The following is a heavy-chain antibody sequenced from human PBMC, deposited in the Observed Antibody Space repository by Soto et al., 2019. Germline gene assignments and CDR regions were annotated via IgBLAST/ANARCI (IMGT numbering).Heavy chain of an antibody. D-gene: IGHD4-17*01. J-gene: IGHJ4*02. CDR2: ISAYNGNT. CDR3: ARARLHYGDYNY. V-gene: IGHV1-18*01. CDR1: GYTFTSYG. Sequence: ASGKVSCKASGYTFTSYGISWVRQAPGQGLEWMGWISAYNGNTNYAQKLQGRVTMTTDTSTSTAYMELRSLRSDDTAVYYCARARLHYGDYNYWGQGTLVTVSS.